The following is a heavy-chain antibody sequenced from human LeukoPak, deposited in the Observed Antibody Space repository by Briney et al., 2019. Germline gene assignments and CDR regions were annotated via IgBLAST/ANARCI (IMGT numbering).Heavy chain of an antibody. CDR2: IRPDGSDK. Sequence: PGKGLEWVANIRPDGSDKFHVDSVRGRFTISRDNAQNSLSLQMNSLRAEDSGVYYCGRWGITAALDRWGQGTLVTVSS. V-gene: IGHV3-7*01. J-gene: IGHJ5*02. CDR3: GRWGITAALDR. D-gene: IGHD1-20*01.